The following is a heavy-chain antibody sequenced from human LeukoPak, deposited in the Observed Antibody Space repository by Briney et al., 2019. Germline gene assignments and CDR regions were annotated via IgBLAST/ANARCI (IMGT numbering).Heavy chain of an antibody. Sequence: GASVKVSCKASGGTFSSYAISWVRQAPGQGLEWMGGIIPIFGTANYAQKFQGRVTITTDESTSTAYMELSSLRSEDTAVYYCARDSVDPSRDYYYYYMDVWGKGTTVTVSS. CDR3: ARDSVDPSRDYYYYYMDV. V-gene: IGHV1-69*05. D-gene: IGHD5-12*01. CDR2: IIPIFGTA. J-gene: IGHJ6*03. CDR1: GGTFSSYA.